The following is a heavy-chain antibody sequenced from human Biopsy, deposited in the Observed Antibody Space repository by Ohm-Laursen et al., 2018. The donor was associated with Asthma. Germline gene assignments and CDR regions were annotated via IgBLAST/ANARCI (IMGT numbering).Heavy chain of an antibody. J-gene: IGHJ6*02. CDR1: GRHFGSYN. Sequence: SLRLSCAASGRHFGSYNMHWARQAPGKGLEWVAVITFDGSTQHYGDSVKGRFTISRDNSKNTLYLQMNSLSAEDTAMYYCARAYSSGWSRGMDVWGQGTTVTVSS. CDR3: ARAYSSGWSRGMDV. V-gene: IGHV3-30-3*01. D-gene: IGHD6-19*01. CDR2: ITFDGSTQ.